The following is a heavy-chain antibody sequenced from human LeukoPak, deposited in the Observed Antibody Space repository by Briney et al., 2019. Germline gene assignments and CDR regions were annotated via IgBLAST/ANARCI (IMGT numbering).Heavy chain of an antibody. CDR2: ISWNSGSI. CDR1: GFTFSSYS. V-gene: IGHV3-9*01. CDR3: AKDMRAYGDNFDY. D-gene: IGHD4-17*01. J-gene: IGHJ4*02. Sequence: GGSLRLSCAASGFTFSSYSMNWVRQAPGKGLEWVSGISWNSGSIGYADSVKGRFTISRDNAKNSLYLQMNSLRAEDTALYYCAKDMRAYGDNFDYWGQGTLVTVSS.